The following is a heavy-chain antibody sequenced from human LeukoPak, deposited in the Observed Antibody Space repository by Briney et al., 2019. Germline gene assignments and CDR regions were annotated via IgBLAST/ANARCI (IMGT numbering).Heavy chain of an antibody. CDR1: GGTFSSYA. Sequence: SMKVSCKASGGTFSSYAISWVRQAPGQGLEWMGGIIPIFGTANYAQKFQGRVTITADESTNTAYMELSSLRSEDTAVYYCATSKGYCSSTSCSFAYFDYWGQGTLVTVSS. CDR3: ATSKGYCSSTSCSFAYFDY. J-gene: IGHJ4*02. D-gene: IGHD2-2*01. CDR2: IIPIFGTA. V-gene: IGHV1-69*13.